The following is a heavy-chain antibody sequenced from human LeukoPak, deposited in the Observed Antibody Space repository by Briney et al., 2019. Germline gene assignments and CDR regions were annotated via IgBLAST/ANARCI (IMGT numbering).Heavy chain of an antibody. Sequence: GGSLRLSCVASGFTFTGHSMHWVRQAPGKGLEWVAVVAYDEKTIFYADSLKGRFTVSRDNSKNTVYLQMNSLRDEDTAVYYCAREKQSGGTPFDYWGQGSLVTVSS. CDR1: GFTFTGHS. V-gene: IGHV3-30*04. J-gene: IGHJ4*02. CDR2: VAYDEKTI. CDR3: AREKQSGGTPFDY. D-gene: IGHD1-26*01.